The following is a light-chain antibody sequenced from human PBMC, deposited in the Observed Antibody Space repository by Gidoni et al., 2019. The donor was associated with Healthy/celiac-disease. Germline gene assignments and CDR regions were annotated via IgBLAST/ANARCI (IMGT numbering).Light chain of an antibody. CDR3: QQSYSTLPIT. Sequence: DIQMTQSPSSLSASVGDRVTITCRASQSISSYLNWYQQKPGKAPKLLIYSASSLQSGVPSRFSSSGSGTDFTLTISSLQPEDFATYYCQQSYSTLPITFXXXTRLEIK. CDR1: QSISSY. J-gene: IGKJ5*01. V-gene: IGKV1-39*01. CDR2: SAS.